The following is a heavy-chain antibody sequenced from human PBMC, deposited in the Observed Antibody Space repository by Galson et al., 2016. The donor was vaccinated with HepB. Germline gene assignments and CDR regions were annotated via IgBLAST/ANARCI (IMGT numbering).Heavy chain of an antibody. V-gene: IGHV3-23*01. Sequence: SLRLSCAASGFTFSSYALNWVRQAPGKGLEWVSSISHNGDTISYADSVRGRFPISRDNSKNTLYLQMSSLRAEDTAVYFCAKVSDHYDFWTGYYREVCFDDWGQGTLVTVSS. J-gene: IGHJ4*02. CDR1: GFTFSSYA. D-gene: IGHD3-3*01. CDR2: ISHNGDTI. CDR3: AKVSDHYDFWTGYYREVCFDD.